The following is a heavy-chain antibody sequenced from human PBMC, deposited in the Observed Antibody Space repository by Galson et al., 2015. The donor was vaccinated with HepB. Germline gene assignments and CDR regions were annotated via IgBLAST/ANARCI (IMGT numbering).Heavy chain of an antibody. Sequence: LRLSCAASGFTFSSYAMHWVRQAPGKGLEWVAVISYDGSNKYYADSVKGRFTISRDNSKNTLYLQMNSLRAEDTAVYYCARGGSGSYRYYYYYGMDVWGQGTTVTVSS. CDR1: GFTFSSYA. CDR2: ISYDGSNK. V-gene: IGHV3-30-3*01. CDR3: ARGGSGSYRYYYYYGMDV. D-gene: IGHD3-10*01. J-gene: IGHJ6*02.